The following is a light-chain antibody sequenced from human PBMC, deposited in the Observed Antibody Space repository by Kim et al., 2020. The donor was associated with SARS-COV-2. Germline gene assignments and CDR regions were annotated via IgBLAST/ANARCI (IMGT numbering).Light chain of an antibody. CDR2: GNS. J-gene: IGLJ3*02. Sequence: PGQRVPTSCPGSSPNIGAGYDVHWYQQLPGTAPNLLIYGNSNRPSGVPDRFSGSKSGTSASLAITGLQAEDEADYYCQSYDSSLRVFGGGTQLTVL. V-gene: IGLV1-40*01. CDR3: QSYDSSLRV. CDR1: SPNIGAGYD.